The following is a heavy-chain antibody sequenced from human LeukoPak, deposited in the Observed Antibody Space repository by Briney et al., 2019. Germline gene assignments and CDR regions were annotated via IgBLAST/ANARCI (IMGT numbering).Heavy chain of an antibody. J-gene: IGHJ4*02. Sequence: GGSLRLSCAASGFTFSSYVISWVRQAPGKGLEWVSAISGSGGSTYYADSVKGRFTISRDNSKNTLYLQMNSLRAEDTAVYYCAKDGLWFGIDYWGQGTLVTVSS. CDR1: GFTFSSYV. CDR2: ISGSGGST. V-gene: IGHV3-23*01. CDR3: AKDGLWFGIDY. D-gene: IGHD3-10*01.